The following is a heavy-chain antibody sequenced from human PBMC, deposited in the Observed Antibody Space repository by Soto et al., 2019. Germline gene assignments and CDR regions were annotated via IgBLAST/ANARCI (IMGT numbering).Heavy chain of an antibody. J-gene: IGHJ6*03. D-gene: IGHD4-4*01. V-gene: IGHV4-59*11. CDR1: GASISNHY. CDR2: IYHSGST. Sequence: PSETLSLTCTVSGASISNHYWSWIRQPPGKGLEWIGYIYHSGSTKYNPSLKSRVTMSLDTPKNQFSLKLNSVTAADTAVYYCARHDYSNRGGYYYYYMDVWGKGTTVTVSS. CDR3: ARHDYSNRGGYYYYYMDV.